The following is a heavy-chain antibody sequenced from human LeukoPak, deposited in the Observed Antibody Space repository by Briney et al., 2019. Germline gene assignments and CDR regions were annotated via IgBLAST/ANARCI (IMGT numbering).Heavy chain of an antibody. V-gene: IGHV4-59*01. J-gene: IGHJ4*02. D-gene: IGHD3-16*02. CDR3: ARPVISFAGLIAKGFES. Sequence: PSETLSLTCTVSGGSFSTDYWSWIRQPPGKGLEWIGYIYYSGFTDYNPSLKSRVTMSVDTSKNQFSLKLSSVTAADTAVYFCARPVISFAGLIAKGFESWGQGTLVTISS. CDR1: GGSFSTDY. CDR2: IYYSGFT.